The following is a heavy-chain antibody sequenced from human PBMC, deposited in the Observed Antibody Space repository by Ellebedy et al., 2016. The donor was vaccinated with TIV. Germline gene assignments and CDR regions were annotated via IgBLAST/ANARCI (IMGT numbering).Heavy chain of an antibody. CDR3: AKGLSMAILGAFDL. Sequence: GGSLRLXCAASGFSVNKFYMNWVRQAPGKELEWLSVIYESGSAFYADSVKGRFTISRDTSNNTLSLQMNSLRAEDTALYYCAKGLSMAILGAFDLWGHGTMVTVSS. J-gene: IGHJ3*01. V-gene: IGHV3-53*01. CDR1: GFSVNKFY. CDR2: IYESGSA. D-gene: IGHD2-8*01.